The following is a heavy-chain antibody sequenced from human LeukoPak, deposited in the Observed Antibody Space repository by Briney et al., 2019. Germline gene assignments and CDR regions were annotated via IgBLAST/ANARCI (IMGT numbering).Heavy chain of an antibody. CDR1: GFTFSSYA. J-gene: IGHJ4*02. D-gene: IGHD3-10*01. CDR2: ISGSGGST. CDR3: AKCLGYYGSGSYKDY. Sequence: GGSLRLSCAASGFTFSSYAMSWVRQAPGKGLEWVSAISGSGGSTYYTDSVKGRFTISRGNSKNTLYLQMNSLRAEDTAVYYCAKCLGYYGSGSYKDYWGQGTLVTVSS. V-gene: IGHV3-23*01.